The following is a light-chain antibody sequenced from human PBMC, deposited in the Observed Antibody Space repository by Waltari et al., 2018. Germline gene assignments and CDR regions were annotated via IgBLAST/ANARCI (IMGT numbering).Light chain of an antibody. J-gene: IGKJ2*01. V-gene: IGKV1-33*01. CDR2: DAS. CDR1: QEITTS. Sequence: DIQLTQSPSSLSAAVGDRVTITCQATQEITTSLSWFQQKPGKAPQLLIYDASSLQAGVPSRFSGTGSGTAFSFTITSLQPEDSATYYCQHYHSLPYTFGRGTKLQIK. CDR3: QHYHSLPYT.